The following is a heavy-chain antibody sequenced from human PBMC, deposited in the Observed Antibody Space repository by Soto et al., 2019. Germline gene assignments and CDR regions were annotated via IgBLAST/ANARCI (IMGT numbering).Heavy chain of an antibody. CDR3: ARDLFMTTVTIGYFDL. J-gene: IGHJ2*01. Sequence: LRLSCAASGFTFSSYWMSWVRQAPGKGLEWVANIKQDGSEKYYVDSVKGRFTISRDNAKNSLYLQMNSLRAEDTAVYYCARDLFMTTVTIGYFDLWGRGTLVTVSS. D-gene: IGHD4-17*01. CDR1: GFTFSSYW. CDR2: IKQDGSEK. V-gene: IGHV3-7*01.